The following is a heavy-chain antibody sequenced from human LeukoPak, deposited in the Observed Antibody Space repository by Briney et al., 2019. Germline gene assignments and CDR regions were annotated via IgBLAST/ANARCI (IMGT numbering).Heavy chain of an antibody. D-gene: IGHD2-2*02. V-gene: IGHV1-2*02. CDR1: GYTFTSYD. J-gene: IGHJ4*02. CDR3: ARDLVGYCSSTSCYTRNY. CDR2: INPNSGGT. Sequence: ASVKASCKASGYTFTSYDINWVRQATGQGLEWMGWINPNSGGTNYAQKFQGRVTMTRDTSISTAYMELSRLRSDDTAVYYCARDLVGYCSSTSCYTRNYWGQGTLVTVSS.